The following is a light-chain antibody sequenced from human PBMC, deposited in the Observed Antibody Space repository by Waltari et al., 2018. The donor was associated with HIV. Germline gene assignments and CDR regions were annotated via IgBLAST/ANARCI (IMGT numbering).Light chain of an antibody. CDR3: TSYISGTSPV. V-gene: IGLV2-14*01. Sequence: QSALPQPASVSGSPGQSLTIPCALNDNDYVSWYQRHPSKAPKVIIYEVTNRPSGLSNRFSGSKSGNTVTLTISGLQPEDEADYFCTSYISGTSPVFGRGTRVTVL. CDR2: EVT. CDR1: ALNDNDY. J-gene: IGLJ2*01.